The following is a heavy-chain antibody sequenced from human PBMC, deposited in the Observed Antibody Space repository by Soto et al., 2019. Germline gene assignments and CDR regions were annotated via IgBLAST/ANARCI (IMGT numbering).Heavy chain of an antibody. CDR1: GGSISSSSYY. D-gene: IGHD3-3*01. Sequence: LSLTCTVSGGSISSSSYYWGWIRQPPGKGLEWIGSIYYSGSTYYNPSLKSRVTISVDTSKNQFSLKLSSVTAADTAVYYCARLWRDLEWLSQVNYGMDVWGQGTTVTVSS. CDR3: ARLWRDLEWLSQVNYGMDV. V-gene: IGHV4-39*01. CDR2: IYYSGST. J-gene: IGHJ6*02.